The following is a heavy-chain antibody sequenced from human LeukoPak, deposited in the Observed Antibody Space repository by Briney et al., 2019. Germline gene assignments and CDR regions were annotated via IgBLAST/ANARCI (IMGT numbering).Heavy chain of an antibody. D-gene: IGHD3-16*02. CDR1: GYTFTSYD. V-gene: IGHV1-8*01. CDR3: ARYVWGSYRSEATFDY. Sequence: ASVKVSCKASGYTFTSYDINWVRQATGQGLEWMGWMNPNSGNTGYAQKFQGRVTMTRDTSINTAYMELSSLKSEDTAVYYCARYVWGSYRSEATFDYWGQGTLVTVSS. J-gene: IGHJ4*02. CDR2: MNPNSGNT.